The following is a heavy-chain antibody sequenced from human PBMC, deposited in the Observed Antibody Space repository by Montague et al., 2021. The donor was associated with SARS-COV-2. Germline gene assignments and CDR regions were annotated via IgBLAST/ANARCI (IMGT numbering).Heavy chain of an antibody. V-gene: IGHV4-31*03. J-gene: IGHJ2*01. Sequence: TLSLTCTVPGRSISSGGYYWSWLRQHPGKVLEFISYNYYSGSTYYNPSLNSRVTISVGPSNNQFSLKMSDVTAADTAVYYWARSPEPMIILIITSLNWYFDLWGCGTLVTVSS. CDR2: NYYSGST. CDR1: GRSISSGGYY. CDR3: ARSPEPMIILIITSLNWYFDL. D-gene: IGHD3-22*01.